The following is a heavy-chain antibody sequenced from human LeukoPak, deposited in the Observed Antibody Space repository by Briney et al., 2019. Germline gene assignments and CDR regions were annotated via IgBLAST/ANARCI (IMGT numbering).Heavy chain of an antibody. D-gene: IGHD3-22*01. J-gene: IGHJ2*01. CDR2: IWYDGSNK. Sequence: GGSLRLSCAASGFTFSSYGMHWVRRAPGKGLEWVAVIWYDGSNKYYADSVKGRFTISRDNSKNTLYLQMNSLRAEDTAVYYCAKASRLGTLYGSNYDWYFDLWGRGTLVTVSS. V-gene: IGHV3-33*06. CDR1: GFTFSSYG. CDR3: AKASRLGTLYGSNYDWYFDL.